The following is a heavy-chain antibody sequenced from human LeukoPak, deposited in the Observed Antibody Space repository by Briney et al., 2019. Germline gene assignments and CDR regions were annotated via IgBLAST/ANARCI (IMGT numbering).Heavy chain of an antibody. CDR3: ARAAYCSSTSCHHDIDY. J-gene: IGHJ4*02. CDR2: INPNSGGT. V-gene: IGHV1-2*02. D-gene: IGHD2-2*01. CDR1: GYTFTGYY. Sequence: ASVKVSCKASGYTFTGYYMHWVRQAPGQGLEWMGWINPNSGGTNYAQKFQGRVTMTRDTSISTAYMELSRLRSDDSSEYYCARAAYCSSTSCHHDIDYWGQGTLVTVSS.